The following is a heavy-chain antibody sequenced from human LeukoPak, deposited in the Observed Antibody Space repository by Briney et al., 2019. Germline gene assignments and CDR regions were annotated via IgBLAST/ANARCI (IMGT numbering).Heavy chain of an antibody. V-gene: IGHV3-30*02. CDR1: GFSFSSYG. Sequence: GGSLRLSCAGSGFSFSSYGMHWVRQAPGKGLEWMAFIRSDGSNKYYADSVKGRFTISRDNSKNTLYLQMNSLRAEDTAVYYCAREGRNYGDYRRRGFDYWGQGTLVTVSS. D-gene: IGHD4-17*01. CDR3: AREGRNYGDYRRRGFDY. CDR2: IRSDGSNK. J-gene: IGHJ4*02.